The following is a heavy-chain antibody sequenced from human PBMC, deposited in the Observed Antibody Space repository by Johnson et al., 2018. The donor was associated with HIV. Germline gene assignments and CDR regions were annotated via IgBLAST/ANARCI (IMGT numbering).Heavy chain of an antibody. Sequence: VQVVESGGGLVQPGRSLRLSCAASGFIFNDYAMHWVRQVPGKGLEWVSGINWNSVITAYADSVKGRFTISRDNSKNTLYLQLNSLRAEDTAVDYCAKEGTTMEVDIWGQGTMVTVSP. CDR3: AKEGTTMEVDI. CDR2: INWNSVIT. V-gene: IGHV3-9*01. J-gene: IGHJ3*02. D-gene: IGHD5-18*01. CDR1: GFIFNDYA.